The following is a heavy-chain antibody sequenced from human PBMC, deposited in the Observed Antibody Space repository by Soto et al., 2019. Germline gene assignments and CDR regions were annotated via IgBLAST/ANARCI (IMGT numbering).Heavy chain of an antibody. CDR2: IIPIFGTA. V-gene: IGHV1-69*12. J-gene: IGHJ6*02. Sequence: QVQLVQSGAEVKKPGSSVKVSCKASGGTFSSYAISWVRQAPGQGLEWMGGIIPIFGTADYAQKFQGRVTXTADESTSTAYMELSSLRSEDPAVYYCASIRANTYYYGMDVWGQGTTVTVSS. CDR1: GGTFSSYA. CDR3: ASIRANTYYYGMDV. D-gene: IGHD3-10*01.